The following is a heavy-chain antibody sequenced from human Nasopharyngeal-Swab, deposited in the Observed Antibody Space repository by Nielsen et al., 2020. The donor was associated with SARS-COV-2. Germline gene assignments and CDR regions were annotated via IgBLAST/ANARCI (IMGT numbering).Heavy chain of an antibody. CDR2: ISHNSGT. V-gene: IGHV4-59*11. Sequence: SETLSLTCTVSGVSITSQYWSWIRQPQGRGLEWIGYISHNSGTSYNPSLKSRVTMFMDTSNNQFSLRLRSVTAADTAVYYCAKEGATWWCDPWGQGTLVTVAS. CDR3: AKEGATWWCDP. J-gene: IGHJ5*02. CDR1: GVSITSQY.